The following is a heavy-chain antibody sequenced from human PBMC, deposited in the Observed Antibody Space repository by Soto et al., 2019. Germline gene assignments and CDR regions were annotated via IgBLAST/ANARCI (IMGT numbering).Heavy chain of an antibody. CDR3: ARWPDGYYYYGMDV. J-gene: IGHJ6*02. Sequence: QVQLVQSGAEVKKPGASVKVSCKASGYTFTSYDINWVRQATGQGLEWMGWMNPNSGNRGYAQKFQGRVTMTRNTSISTAYVELSSLRSEDTAVYYCARWPDGYYYYGMDVWGQGTTVTVSS. V-gene: IGHV1-8*01. CDR1: GYTFTSYD. CDR2: MNPNSGNR.